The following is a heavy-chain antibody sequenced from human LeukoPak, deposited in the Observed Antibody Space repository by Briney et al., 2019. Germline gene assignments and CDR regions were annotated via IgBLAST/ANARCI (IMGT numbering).Heavy chain of an antibody. D-gene: IGHD3-10*01. Sequence: ASVEVSCKASGYSFSNFALSWLRQAPGQGLEWLAWGSTYNSDTKYSQKFQGRLTLTTDASTTTAYMELAGLRYDDTAIYYCAREWRMVATGWDTWGQGTLVVVSS. CDR1: GYSFSNFA. CDR3: AREWRMVATGWDT. CDR2: GSTYNSDT. J-gene: IGHJ4*02. V-gene: IGHV1-18*01.